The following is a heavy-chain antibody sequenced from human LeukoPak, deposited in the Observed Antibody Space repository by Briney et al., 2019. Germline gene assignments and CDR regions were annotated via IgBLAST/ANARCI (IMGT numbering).Heavy chain of an antibody. V-gene: IGHV3-23*01. Sequence: GGSLRLSCVASGFIFGSYAMSWVRQAPGKGLEWVSAISGSGGSTYYADSVRGRFTISRDNSKNTLYLQMNSLRAEDTAVYYCASLPSRIAAAGYFDYWGQGTLVTVSS. J-gene: IGHJ4*02. D-gene: IGHD6-13*01. CDR1: GFIFGSYA. CDR2: ISGSGGST. CDR3: ASLPSRIAAAGYFDY.